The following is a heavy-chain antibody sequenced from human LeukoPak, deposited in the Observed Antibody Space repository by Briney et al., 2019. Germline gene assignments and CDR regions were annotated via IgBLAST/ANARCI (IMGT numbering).Heavy chain of an antibody. D-gene: IGHD3-16*01. J-gene: IGHJ4*02. CDR2: IYSGGST. CDR3: ARGGTDYFDY. V-gene: IGHV3-66*01. CDR1: GFSFSNYG. Sequence: GGSLRLSCAASGFSFSNYGMSWVRRAPGKGLEWVSVIYSGGSTYYADSVKGRFTISRDNSKNTLYLQMNSLRAEDTAVYYCARGGTDYFDYWGQGTLVTVSS.